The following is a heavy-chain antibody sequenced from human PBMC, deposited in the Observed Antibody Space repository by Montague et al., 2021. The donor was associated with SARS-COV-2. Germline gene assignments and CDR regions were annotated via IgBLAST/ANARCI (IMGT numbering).Heavy chain of an antibody. CDR2: ISYDGSNK. CDR3: AREGSVLGVEAFDI. V-gene: IGHV3-30-3*01. D-gene: IGHD3-16*01. J-gene: IGHJ3*02. Sequence: SLRLSCAASGFTFSSYAMHWVRQAPGKGLEWVAVISYDGSNKYYADSVKGRFTISRDNSKNTLYLQMNSLRAEDTAVYYCAREGSVLGVEAFDIWGQGTMVTVSS. CDR1: GFTFSSYA.